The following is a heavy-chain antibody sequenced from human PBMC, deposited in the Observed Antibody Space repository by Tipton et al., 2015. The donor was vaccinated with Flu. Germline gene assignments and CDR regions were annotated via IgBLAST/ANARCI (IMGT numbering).Heavy chain of an antibody. CDR3: ASPGPRVVVVGANGPFDY. CDR2: IIPIFGTA. Sequence: QLVQSGAEVKKPGSSVKVSCKASGGTFSSYAISWVRQAPGQGLEWMGGIIPIFGTANYAQKFQGRVTITADESTSTAYMERSRLRAEETAGYYCASPGPRVVVVGANGPFDYWGRGTLVTVSS. J-gene: IGHJ4*02. D-gene: IGHD2-15*01. CDR1: GGTFSSYA. V-gene: IGHV1-69*01.